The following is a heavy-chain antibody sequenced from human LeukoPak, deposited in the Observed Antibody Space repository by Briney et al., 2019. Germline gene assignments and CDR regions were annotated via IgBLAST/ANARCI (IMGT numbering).Heavy chain of an antibody. CDR2: IGDSGETT. J-gene: IGHJ5*02. D-gene: IGHD1-26*01. CDR3: AKGAPVGGTGHFDH. V-gene: IGHV3-23*01. Sequence: GGSLRLSCAASGFSFSSYGMSWVRQAPGKGLEWVAVIGDSGETTIYRDSVRGRLTISRDNSKNTLFLQMSGLRVEDTAVYYCAKGAPVGGTGHFDHWGQGTLVTVSS. CDR1: GFSFSSYG.